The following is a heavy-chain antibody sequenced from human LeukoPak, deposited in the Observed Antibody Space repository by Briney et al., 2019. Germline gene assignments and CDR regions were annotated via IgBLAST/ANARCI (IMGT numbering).Heavy chain of an antibody. CDR3: AGGRGSYMDY. V-gene: IGHV4-39*01. CDR1: AGSISLSSYY. Sequence: SETLSLTCTVSAGSISLSSYYWAWIRQPPGKGLEWIGSIYYSGSTYYNPSLKSRVTISVDTSMNQFSLKLSSVTAPDTAVYYCAGGRGSYMDYWGQGTLVTVSS. J-gene: IGHJ4*02. D-gene: IGHD1-26*01. CDR2: IYYSGST.